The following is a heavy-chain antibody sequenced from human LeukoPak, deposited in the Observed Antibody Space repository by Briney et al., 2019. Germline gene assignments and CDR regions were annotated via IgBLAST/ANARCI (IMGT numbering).Heavy chain of an antibody. Sequence: SETLSLTCTVSGGSSSTYYWSWIRQPAGKGLEWIGRIYAGGSTNYNPSLKSRVTMSLDTSKNQFSLRLSSVTAADTAVYYCASLGGGGISAWFDFDYWGQGTLVTVSS. CDR1: GGSSSTYY. V-gene: IGHV4-4*07. CDR2: IYAGGST. J-gene: IGHJ4*02. CDR3: ASLGGGGISAWFDFDY. D-gene: IGHD4-23*01.